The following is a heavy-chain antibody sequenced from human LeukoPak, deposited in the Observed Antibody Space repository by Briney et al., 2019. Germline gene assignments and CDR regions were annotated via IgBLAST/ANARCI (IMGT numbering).Heavy chain of an antibody. CDR3: ARLSKDPRKRITMIVRRGFDY. D-gene: IGHD3-22*01. CDR1: GFIFSSYS. J-gene: IGHJ4*02. V-gene: IGHV3-48*01. Sequence: GGSLRLSCAASGFIFSSYSMNWVRQAPGKGLEWVSYISSGSSTIYYADSVKGRFTISRDNAKNSLYLQMNSLRAEDTAVYYCARLSKDPRKRITMIVRRGFDYWGQGTLVTVSS. CDR2: ISSGSSTI.